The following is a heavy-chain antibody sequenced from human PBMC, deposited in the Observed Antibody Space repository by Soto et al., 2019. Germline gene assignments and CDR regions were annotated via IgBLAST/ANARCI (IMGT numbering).Heavy chain of an antibody. D-gene: IGHD7-27*01. V-gene: IGHV3-33*01. J-gene: IGHJ4*02. Sequence: GGSLRLSCAASGLTFSSYGMHWVRQAPGKGLEWVSSIWYDGNNKYYADSVKGRFTISRDNSRNTLFLQMNSLRAEDTALYYCVGRGNQNWGDYWGQGTQVTVSS. CDR1: GLTFSSYG. CDR3: VGRGNQNWGDY. CDR2: IWYDGNNK.